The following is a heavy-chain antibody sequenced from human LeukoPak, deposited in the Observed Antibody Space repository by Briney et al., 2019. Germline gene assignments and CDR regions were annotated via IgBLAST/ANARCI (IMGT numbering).Heavy chain of an antibody. Sequence: GESLKISCKGSGYTFNNYWIGWVRQMPGKGLEWMGIIYPGDSDTRYSPSFQGQVTISADKSISTAYLQWSSLKASDTAMYYCARHYTGTSHDAFDIWGQGTMVTVSS. CDR1: GYTFNNYW. J-gene: IGHJ3*02. CDR2: IYPGDSDT. D-gene: IGHD1-7*01. CDR3: ARHYTGTSHDAFDI. V-gene: IGHV5-51*01.